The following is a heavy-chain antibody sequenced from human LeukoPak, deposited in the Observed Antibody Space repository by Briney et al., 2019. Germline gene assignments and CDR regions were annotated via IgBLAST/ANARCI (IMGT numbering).Heavy chain of an antibody. CDR1: GFTFRTYA. J-gene: IGHJ4*02. D-gene: IGHD6-13*01. CDR2: ISASGGST. CDR3: AKIGAAGSYFDY. Sequence: GGSLRLSCGASGFTFRTYAMSWVRQAPGKGLDWVSAISASGGSTLNADSVKGRFTISRDNPKNTLYLQMNSLRAEDTAIYYCAKIGAAGSYFDYWGQGTLVTVS. V-gene: IGHV3-23*01.